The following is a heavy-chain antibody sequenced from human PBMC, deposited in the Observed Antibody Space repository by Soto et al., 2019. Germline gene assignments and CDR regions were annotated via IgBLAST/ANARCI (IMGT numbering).Heavy chain of an antibody. CDR3: GSVRASGYVMA. CDR2: VYFSGNT. Sequence: PSETLSLTCTVSGGSLSSYYWTWIRQSPGKGLEWIGYVYFSGNTNYNPSLKSRVTISIDTSKNPFSLRLAYVTAADTAFYEGGSVRASGYVMARGQGNMVAVAS. D-gene: IGHD6-25*01. V-gene: IGHV4-59*01. CDR1: GGSLSSYY. J-gene: IGHJ4*02.